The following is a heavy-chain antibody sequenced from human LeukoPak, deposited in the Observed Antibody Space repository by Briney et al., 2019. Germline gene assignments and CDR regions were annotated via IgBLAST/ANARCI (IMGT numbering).Heavy chain of an antibody. J-gene: IGHJ4*02. Sequence: GGSLRLSCAASGFSFASFAMGWVRQPPGRGLEWVSTISDSGGRTHYADSVQGRFTISRDNSKNTLYLQINNLRAEDTAIYYCDAADFWGQGTLVTVSS. CDR3: DAADF. V-gene: IGHV3-23*01. CDR2: ISDSGGRT. D-gene: IGHD6-13*01. CDR1: GFSFASFA.